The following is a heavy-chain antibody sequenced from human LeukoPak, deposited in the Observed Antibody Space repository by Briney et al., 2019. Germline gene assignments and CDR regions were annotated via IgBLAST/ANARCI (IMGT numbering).Heavy chain of an antibody. J-gene: IGHJ6*03. D-gene: IGHD6-19*01. CDR1: GGTFSSYA. V-gene: IGHV1-69*01. CDR3: ARAWSSGWYWNYYYYYYMDV. Sequence: GSSVKVSCKASGGTFSSYAISWVRQAPGQGLEWMGGIIPIFGTANYAQKFQGRVTITADESTSTAYMELSSLRSEDTDVYYCARAWSSGWYWNYYYYYYMDVWGKGTTVTVSS. CDR2: IIPIFGTA.